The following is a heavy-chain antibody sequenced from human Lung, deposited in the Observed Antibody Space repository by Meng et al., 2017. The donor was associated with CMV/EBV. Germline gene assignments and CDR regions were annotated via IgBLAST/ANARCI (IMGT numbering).Heavy chain of an antibody. V-gene: IGHV3-21*01. CDR2: ISGSGQDT. Sequence: GGSLRLXCAASGFTFSSYSMNWVRQAPGKGLEWVSSISGSGQDTYYADSLRGRFTVSRDNRRKALYLQMDALRVEDTAVYYCARDLQTFCGSPGCYDGFPHWGQGXLVTVSS. CDR1: GFTFSSYS. J-gene: IGHJ4*02. D-gene: IGHD2-2*01. CDR3: ARDLQTFCGSPGCYDGFPH.